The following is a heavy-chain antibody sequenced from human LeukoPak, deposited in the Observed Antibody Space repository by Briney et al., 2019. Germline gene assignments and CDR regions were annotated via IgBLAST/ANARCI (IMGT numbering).Heavy chain of an antibody. J-gene: IGHJ4*02. CDR3: ARDGSGWYDY. CDR1: GFTFNSYE. CDR2: ISSSGSTI. D-gene: IGHD6-19*01. Sequence: GGSLRLSCAASGFTFNSYEMNWVRQAPGKGLEWVSYISSSGSTIYSADSVKGRFTISRDNAKNSLYLQMNSLRAEDTAVYYCARDGSGWYDYWGQGILVTVSS. V-gene: IGHV3-48*03.